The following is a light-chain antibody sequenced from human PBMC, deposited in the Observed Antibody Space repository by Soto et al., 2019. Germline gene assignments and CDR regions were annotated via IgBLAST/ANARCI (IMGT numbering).Light chain of an antibody. J-gene: IGKJ1*01. V-gene: IGKV3-15*01. CDR2: GAS. CDR1: QSVSSN. Sequence: EIVMTQSPATLSVSPRERATLSFRASQSVSSNLAWYQQKPGQAPRLLIYGASPRATGIPARFSGSGSGTEFTLTISSLQSEDFAVYYCQQDNNWPPWTFGQGTKVEIK. CDR3: QQDNNWPPWT.